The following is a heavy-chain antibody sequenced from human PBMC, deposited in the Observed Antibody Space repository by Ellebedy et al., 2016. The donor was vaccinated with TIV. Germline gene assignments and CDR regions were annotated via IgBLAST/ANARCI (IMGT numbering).Heavy chain of an antibody. CDR3: TPWGLGGY. Sequence: PGGSLRLSCAASGFTFSSYWMTWVRQAPGKGLEWVANIRQDGSRVNYVDSVKGRFTISRDNAKNTLYLQMNSLRVEDTAAYYCTPWGLGGYWGQGTLVTVSS. CDR1: GFTFSSYW. J-gene: IGHJ4*02. CDR2: IRQDGSRV. D-gene: IGHD2-21*01. V-gene: IGHV3-7*01.